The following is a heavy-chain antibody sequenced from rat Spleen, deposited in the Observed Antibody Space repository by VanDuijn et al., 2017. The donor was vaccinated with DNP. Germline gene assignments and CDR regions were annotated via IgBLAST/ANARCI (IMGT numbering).Heavy chain of an antibody. D-gene: IGHD1-12*03. J-gene: IGHJ4*01. V-gene: IGHV2-41*01. Sequence: QVQLKESGPGLVQPSQTLSLTCTIAGFPLTRYNVHWIRQPPGKGLEWMGVIWNTGGTRYNSVLNSRLTISKDTSKNQVFLKMNGIQPEDTATDYGARGGYDDDALDAWGQGTSVTVSS. CDR2: IWNTGGT. CDR3: ARGGYDDDALDA. CDR1: GFPLTRYN.